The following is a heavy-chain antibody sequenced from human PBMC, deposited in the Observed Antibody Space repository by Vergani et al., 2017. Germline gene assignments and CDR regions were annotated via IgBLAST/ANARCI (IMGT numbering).Heavy chain of an antibody. CDR1: GYPISRGYY. V-gene: IGHV4-38-2*02. Sequence: QVQLQESGPGLVKPSETLSLLCSVSGYPISRGYYWGCIPHPPGKGLECIATVFYSGCAYYNPSLRRRVPISVETSKNQFSLRLTTLTAADTAVYYCARQFWVSQGVGAFETWGRGTEVSVSS. J-gene: IGHJ3*02. D-gene: IGHD3-16*01. CDR3: ARQFWVSQGVGAFET. CDR2: VFYSGCA.